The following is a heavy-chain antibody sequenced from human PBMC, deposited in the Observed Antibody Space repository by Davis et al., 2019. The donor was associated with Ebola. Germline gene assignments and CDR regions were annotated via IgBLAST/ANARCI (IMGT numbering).Heavy chain of an antibody. D-gene: IGHD1-1*01. CDR2: ISYDGSNK. CDR1: GFTFSSYG. J-gene: IGHJ3*02. CDR3: AKDSLNWNPYPDAFDI. V-gene: IGHV3-30*18. Sequence: GESLKISCAASGFTFSSYGMHWLRQAPGKGLEWVAVISYDGSNKYYADSVKGRFTISRDNSKNTLYLQMNSLRAEDTAVYYCAKDSLNWNPYPDAFDIWGQGTMVTVSS.